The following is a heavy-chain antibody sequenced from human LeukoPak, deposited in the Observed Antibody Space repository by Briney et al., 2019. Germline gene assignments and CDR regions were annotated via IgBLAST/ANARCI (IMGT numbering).Heavy chain of an antibody. V-gene: IGHV4-39*01. CDR3: ARYVEYGSGTYYVDY. CDR1: GVSIRSSDYC. Sequence: PSETLSLTCFVSGVSIRSSDYCWSWIRQPPGKEVEWIASITYGGTTYYNPSLQSRVTISVDTSKNQFSLRLNSVTAADTAVYFCARYVEYGSGTYYVDYWGQGSLVTVSS. D-gene: IGHD3-10*01. J-gene: IGHJ4*02. CDR2: ITYGGTT.